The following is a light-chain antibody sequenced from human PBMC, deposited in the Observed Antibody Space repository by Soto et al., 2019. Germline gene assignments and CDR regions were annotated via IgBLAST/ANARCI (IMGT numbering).Light chain of an antibody. V-gene: IGKV3-15*01. CDR3: QQYNNWHGT. Sequence: EIVMTQSPATLSVSPGERATLSCRASQSVSSNLAWYQQKPGQAPRLLIYGASTRATGIPARFSGSGSGTEFTLTISSLQSEDFALYYCQQYNNWHGTFGPGTKVDIK. CDR2: GAS. CDR1: QSVSSN. J-gene: IGKJ3*01.